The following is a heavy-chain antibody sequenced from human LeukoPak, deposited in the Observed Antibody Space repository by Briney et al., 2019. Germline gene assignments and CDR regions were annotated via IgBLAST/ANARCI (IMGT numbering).Heavy chain of an antibody. CDR3: ARYDGGDPAPGDY. Sequence: GGSLRLSCAASGFTFGGYWMTWVRQAPGKGLEWVANIKQDGSERYYVDSVKGRFTISRDNAKNSLSLQMNSLRVEDTAMYYCARYDGGDPAPGDYWGQGTLVTVSS. CDR1: GFTFGGYW. V-gene: IGHV3-7*01. J-gene: IGHJ4*02. CDR2: IKQDGSER. D-gene: IGHD3-16*01.